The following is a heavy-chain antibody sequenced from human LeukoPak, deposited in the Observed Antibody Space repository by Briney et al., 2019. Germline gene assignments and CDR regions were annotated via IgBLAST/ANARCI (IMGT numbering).Heavy chain of an antibody. V-gene: IGHV4-34*08. J-gene: IGHJ3*02. Sequence: GSLRLSCAASGFTFSSYAMHWVRQPPGKGLEWIGEINHSGSTNYNPSLKSRVTISVDTSKNQFSLKLSSVTAADTAVYYCASRIRFLEWLSPLGAFDIWGQGTMVTVSS. CDR1: GFTFSSYA. CDR2: INHSGST. CDR3: ASRIRFLEWLSPLGAFDI. D-gene: IGHD3-3*01.